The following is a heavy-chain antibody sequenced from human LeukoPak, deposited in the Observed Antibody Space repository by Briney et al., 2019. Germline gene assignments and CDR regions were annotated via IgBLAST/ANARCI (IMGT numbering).Heavy chain of an antibody. CDR3: ARVHKKYYDYVWGYFDY. CDR1: CGSISSDY. V-gene: IGHV4-59*01. J-gene: IGHJ4*02. Sequence: KSSETLSPTWAVACGSISSDYCSWSRQPPRERLGLSGFIYYSGSTSYKPTLKSRVTISVDTSTNQFSLKLSSVTAADTAVYYCARVHKKYYDYVWGYFDYWGQGTLVTVSS. CDR2: IYYSGST. D-gene: IGHD3-16*01.